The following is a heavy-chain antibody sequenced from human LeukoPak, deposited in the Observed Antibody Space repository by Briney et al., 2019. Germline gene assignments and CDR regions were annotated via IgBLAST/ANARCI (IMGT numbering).Heavy chain of an antibody. D-gene: IGHD4-11*01. V-gene: IGHV4-4*07. CDR3: ARDSDSSAIRGFYYYYYMDV. Sequence: SETLSLTCTVSGGSISSYYWSWLRQPAGKGLEWIGRIYTSGSTNYNPSLKSRVTMSVDTSKNQFSLKLSSVTAADTAVYYCARDSDSSAIRGFYYYYYMDVWGKGTTVTVSS. J-gene: IGHJ6*03. CDR1: GGSISSYY. CDR2: IYTSGST.